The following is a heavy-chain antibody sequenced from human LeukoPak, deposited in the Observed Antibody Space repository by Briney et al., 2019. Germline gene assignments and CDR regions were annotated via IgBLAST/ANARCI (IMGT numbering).Heavy chain of an antibody. J-gene: IGHJ4*02. CDR1: GFTFSSYS. D-gene: IGHD2-8*02. Sequence: PGGSLRLSCAASGFTFSSYSMNWVRQAPGKGLEWVSSISSSSSYIYYADSVKGRFTISRDNAKNSLYLQMNSLRAEDTAIYYCATYRQVLLPFESWGQGTLVTVSS. CDR2: ISSSSSYI. CDR3: ATYRQVLLPFES. V-gene: IGHV3-21*04.